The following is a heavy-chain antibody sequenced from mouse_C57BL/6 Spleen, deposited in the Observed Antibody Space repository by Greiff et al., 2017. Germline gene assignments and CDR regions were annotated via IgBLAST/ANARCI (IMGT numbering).Heavy chain of an antibody. CDR2: INPNNGGT. D-gene: IGHD1-1*01. CDR3: ARRGIYYYTYYYAMDY. J-gene: IGHJ4*01. CDR1: GYTFTDYN. V-gene: IGHV1-18*01. Sequence: VQLQQSGPELVKPGASVKIPCKASGYTFTDYNMDWVKQSHGKSLEWIGDINPNNGGTIYNQKFKGKATLTVDKSSSTAYMGLRSLTSEDTAVYYCARRGIYYYTYYYAMDYWGQGTSVTVSS.